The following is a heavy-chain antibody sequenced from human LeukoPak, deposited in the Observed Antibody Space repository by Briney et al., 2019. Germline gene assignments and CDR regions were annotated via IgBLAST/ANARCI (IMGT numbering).Heavy chain of an antibody. CDR1: GFTFDDYA. Sequence: PGRSLRLSCAASGFTFDDYAMHWVRQAPGKGLEGVSGISWNSGSIGYADSVKGRFTISRDNAKNSLYLQMNSLRAEDMALYYCAKAGYCSSTSCYFDYWGQGTLVTVSS. J-gene: IGHJ4*02. D-gene: IGHD2-2*01. CDR3: AKAGYCSSTSCYFDY. CDR2: ISWNSGSI. V-gene: IGHV3-9*03.